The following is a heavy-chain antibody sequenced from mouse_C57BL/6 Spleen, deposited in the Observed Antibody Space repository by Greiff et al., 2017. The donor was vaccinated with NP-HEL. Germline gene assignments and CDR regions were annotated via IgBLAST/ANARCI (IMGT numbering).Heavy chain of an antibody. CDR1: GYTFTSYW. Sequence: VQLQQPGAELVMPGASVKLSCKASGYTFTSYWMHWVKQRPGQGLEWIGEIDPSDSYTNYNQKFKGKSTLTVDKSSSTAYMQLSSLTSEDSAVYYCARRGRPYFDYWGQGTTLTVSS. CDR3: ARRGRPYFDY. CDR2: IDPSDSYT. V-gene: IGHV1-69*01. J-gene: IGHJ2*01.